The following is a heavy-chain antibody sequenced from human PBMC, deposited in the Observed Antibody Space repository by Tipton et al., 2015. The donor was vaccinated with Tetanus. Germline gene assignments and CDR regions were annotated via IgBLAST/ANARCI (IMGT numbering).Heavy chain of an antibody. V-gene: IGHV4-30-4*01. D-gene: IGHD2/OR15-2a*01. CDR2: IYQTGTT. Sequence: TLSLTCTVSGASFSSGDYYWSWIRKPPGKDLEWIGYIYQTGTTYYNPSLKGRVTISMDRSNTQFSLRLDSLTAADTAVYYCARAEGFLGLTHDFWGRGTLVSVSS. CDR3: ARAEGFLGLTHDF. J-gene: IGHJ4*02. CDR1: GASFSSGDYY.